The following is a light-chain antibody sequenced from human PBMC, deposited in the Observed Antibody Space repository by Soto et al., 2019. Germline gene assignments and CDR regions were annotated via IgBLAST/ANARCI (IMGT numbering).Light chain of an antibody. Sequence: QSALTQPASVSGSPGQSITISCTGTNSDIGGYNYVSWYQHHPGKAPKLLIYEVRSRPSGVSNRFSGSKSGNTASLTISGLQAEDEADYYCSSYTDIGTLGVFRGGTKLTVL. CDR2: EVR. CDR1: NSDIGGYNY. V-gene: IGLV2-14*01. J-gene: IGLJ3*02. CDR3: SSYTDIGTLGV.